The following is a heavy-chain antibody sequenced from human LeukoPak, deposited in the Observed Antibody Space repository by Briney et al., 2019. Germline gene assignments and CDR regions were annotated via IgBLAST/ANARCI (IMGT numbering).Heavy chain of an antibody. CDR3: AKGSRGSCSRTYCYPFDY. CDR1: GFTFSSYG. CDR2: IRYDGSNK. J-gene: IGHJ4*02. Sequence: AGGSLRLSCAASGFTFSSYGMHWVRQAPGKGLEWVAFIRYDGSNKYYADSVKGRFTISRDNSKNTLYLQMNSLRAEDTAVYYCAKGSRGSCSRTYCYPFDYWGQGTLVTVSS. V-gene: IGHV3-30*02. D-gene: IGHD2-2*01.